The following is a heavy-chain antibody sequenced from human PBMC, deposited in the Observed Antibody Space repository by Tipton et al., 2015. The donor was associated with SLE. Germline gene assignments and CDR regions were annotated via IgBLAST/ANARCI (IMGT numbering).Heavy chain of an antibody. CDR3: ASRILRDGLVR. Sequence: TLSLTCTVSGGSVTSGGYFWSWIRQHPGKGLEWIGYMYYSGDTYYNPSLKSRVTISVDTSGRQLSLRLTSVTAADTAVYYCASRILRDGLVRWGQGTLVTVSS. J-gene: IGHJ4*02. V-gene: IGHV4-31*03. D-gene: IGHD5-24*01. CDR2: MYYSGDT. CDR1: GGSVTSGGYF.